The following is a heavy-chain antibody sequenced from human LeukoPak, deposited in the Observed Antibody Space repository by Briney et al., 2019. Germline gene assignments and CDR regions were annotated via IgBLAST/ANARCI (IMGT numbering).Heavy chain of an antibody. CDR1: GFTFSGYD. D-gene: IGHD3-22*01. J-gene: IGHJ4*02. V-gene: IGHV3-23*01. CDR3: AKEYNSSGYYHYYFDY. Sequence: PGRSLRLSCAASGFTFSGYDMSWVRQAPGKGLEWVSVISGSGTGTHYADSVKGRFTISRDNSKNTLHLQMNSLRAEDTAVYYCAKEYNSSGYYHYYFDYWGQGTLVTVSS. CDR2: ISGSGTGT.